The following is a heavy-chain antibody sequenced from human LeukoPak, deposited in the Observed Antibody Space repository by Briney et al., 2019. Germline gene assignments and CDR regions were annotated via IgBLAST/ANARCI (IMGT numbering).Heavy chain of an antibody. CDR3: ARVGIAVPGIDY. D-gene: IGHD6-19*01. Sequence: GGSLRLSCAASRFTFNTYWMSWVRQAPGKGLEWVATIKRDGSEKYYVDPVKGRFTISRDNAKNSLYLQMNSVTAEDTAVYYCARVGIAVPGIDYWGQGSLVTVSS. V-gene: IGHV3-7*01. CDR1: RFTFNTYW. CDR2: IKRDGSEK. J-gene: IGHJ4*02.